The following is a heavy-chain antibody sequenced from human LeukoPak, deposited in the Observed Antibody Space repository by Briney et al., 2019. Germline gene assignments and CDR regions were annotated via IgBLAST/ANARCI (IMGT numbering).Heavy chain of an antibody. V-gene: IGHV3-74*01. CDR2: VNSDGSST. Sequence: PGGSLRLSCAASGFTFSSYWMHWVRQAPGKGLVWVSRVNSDGSSTTYADSVKGRFTISRDNAKNMLYLQMNSLRAEDTAVYYCARGSTQYSSGWYGLDYWGQGTLVTVSS. J-gene: IGHJ4*02. D-gene: IGHD6-19*01. CDR3: ARGSTQYSSGWYGLDY. CDR1: GFTFSSYW.